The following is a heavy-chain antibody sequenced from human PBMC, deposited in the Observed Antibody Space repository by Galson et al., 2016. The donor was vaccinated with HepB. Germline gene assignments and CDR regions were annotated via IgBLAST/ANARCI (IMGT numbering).Heavy chain of an antibody. D-gene: IGHD3-3*01. CDR2: TNWNGGIT. CDR1: GFTFEDYG. CDR3: ARGGIDFWSGYQGHHALDV. Sequence: SLRLSCAASGFTFEDYGMSWVRQVPGKGLEWVASTNWNGGITAYADSVKGRFTMLRDNAKKVISRHMYSLRVEDTALYCCARGGIDFWSGYQGHHALDVWGQGTTVTVSS. V-gene: IGHV3-20*04. J-gene: IGHJ6*02.